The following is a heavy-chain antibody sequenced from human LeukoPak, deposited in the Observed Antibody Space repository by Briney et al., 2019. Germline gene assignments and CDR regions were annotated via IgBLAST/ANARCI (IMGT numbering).Heavy chain of an antibody. D-gene: IGHD3-10*01. Sequence: SETLSLTCTVSGGSISSYYWSWIRQPAGKGLEWIGRIYTSGSTNYSPSLKSRVTMSVDTSKNQFSLKMNSVTAADTAVYYCARRGGSGRSFDYWGQGTLVTVSS. CDR1: GGSISSYY. CDR2: IYTSGST. CDR3: ARRGGSGRSFDY. J-gene: IGHJ4*02. V-gene: IGHV4-4*07.